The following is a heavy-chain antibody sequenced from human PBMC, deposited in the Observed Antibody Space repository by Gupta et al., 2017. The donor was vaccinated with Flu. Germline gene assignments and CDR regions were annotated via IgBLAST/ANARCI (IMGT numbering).Heavy chain of an antibody. D-gene: IGHD5-18*01. J-gene: IGHJ4*02. Sequence: QVQLVQSGAEVKKPGASVKVSCKASGYTFPSYDINWVRQATGQGLEWMGWMNPKSGNTGYAQKVQGRVTMTRSTSISTAYMELSRMRSEDTAVYYCARARYSDGYRVFDYWGQGTLVTVSS. V-gene: IGHV1-8*01. CDR1: GYTFPSYD. CDR3: ARARYSDGYRVFDY. CDR2: MNPKSGNT.